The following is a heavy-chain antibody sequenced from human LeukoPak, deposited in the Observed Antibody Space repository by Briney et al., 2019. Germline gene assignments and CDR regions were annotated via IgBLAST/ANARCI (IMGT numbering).Heavy chain of an antibody. J-gene: IGHJ5*02. CDR3: TTAIRVKP. V-gene: IGHV3-15*01. D-gene: IGHD2-8*01. Sequence: GGTLRLSCAASGFTFSNAWMSWVRQAPGKGLEWVGRIKSNTDGGTTDYAAPVKGRFTISRDDSKNTLHLQMNSLKTEETALSYCTTAIRVKPWGQGTLVTVSS. CDR2: IKSNTDGGTT. CDR1: GFTFSNAW.